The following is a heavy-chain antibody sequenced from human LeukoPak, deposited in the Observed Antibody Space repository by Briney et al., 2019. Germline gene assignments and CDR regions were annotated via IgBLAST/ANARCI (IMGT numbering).Heavy chain of an antibody. CDR2: ISSSGSTI. V-gene: IGHV3-48*03. J-gene: IGHJ6*03. D-gene: IGHD3-9*01. CDR1: GFTFSSYE. Sequence: PGGSLRLSCAASGFTFSSYEMNWFRQAPGKGLEGVSYISSSGSTIYYADSVKGRFTISRDNAKNSLYLQMNSLRAEDTAVYYCARPPHSDYDILTGYEFGYYYYYMDVWGKGTTVTISS. CDR3: ARPPHSDYDILTGYEFGYYYYYMDV.